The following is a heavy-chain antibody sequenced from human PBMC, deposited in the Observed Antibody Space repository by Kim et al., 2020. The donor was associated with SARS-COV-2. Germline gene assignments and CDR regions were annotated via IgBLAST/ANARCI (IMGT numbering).Heavy chain of an antibody. V-gene: IGHV4-39*01. CDR1: GGSISSSSYY. D-gene: IGHD3-9*01. J-gene: IGHJ5*02. CDR2: IYYSGST. CDR3: ARKQYYDILTGYLYNWFDP. Sequence: SETLSLTCTVSGGSISSSSYYWGWIRQPPGKGLEWIGSIYYSGSTYYNPSLKSRVTISVDTSKNQFSLKLSSVTAADTAVYYCARKQYYDILTGYLYNWFDPWGQGTLVTVSS.